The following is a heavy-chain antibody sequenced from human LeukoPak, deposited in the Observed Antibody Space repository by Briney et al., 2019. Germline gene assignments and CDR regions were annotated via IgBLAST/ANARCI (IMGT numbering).Heavy chain of an antibody. CDR1: GGSISSSSYY. V-gene: IGHV4-39*01. Sequence: PSETLSLTCTVSGGSISSSSYYWGWIRQPPGKGLEWIGSIYYSGSTYYNPSLKSRVTISVDTSKNQFSLKLSSVTAADTAVYYCARIGRANWFDPWGQGTLVTVSS. CDR2: IYYSGST. CDR3: ARIGRANWFDP. J-gene: IGHJ5*02.